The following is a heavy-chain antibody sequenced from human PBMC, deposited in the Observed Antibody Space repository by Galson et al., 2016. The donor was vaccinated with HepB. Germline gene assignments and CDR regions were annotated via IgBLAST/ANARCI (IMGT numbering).Heavy chain of an antibody. V-gene: IGHV4-4*02. CDR2: IHHSGST. J-gene: IGHJ6*02. CDR3: ASPRGTAVVPQYHYFGSDV. D-gene: IGHD5-18*01. Sequence: ETLSLTCAVSGGSISSTNWWSWVRQSPGKGLEWIGEIHHSGSTKYNPSLKSRVTISVDKSKNQFSLKVTSVTAADTAVYYCASPRGTAVVPQYHYFGSDVWGQGTTVTVSS. CDR1: GGSISSTNW.